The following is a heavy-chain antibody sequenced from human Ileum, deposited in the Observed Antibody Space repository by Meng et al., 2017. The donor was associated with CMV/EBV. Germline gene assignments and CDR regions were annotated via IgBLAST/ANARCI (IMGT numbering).Heavy chain of an antibody. CDR1: GFTFNSYE. D-gene: IGHD6-6*01. V-gene: IGHV3-48*03. CDR3: ARLYSSSAGKGMDV. J-gene: IGHJ6*02. Sequence: GGSLRLSCVASGFTFNSYEMQWVRQAPGKGLEWVSYISSSGSTIYYADSVKGRFTISRDNAKNSLYLQMNSLRAEDTAVYYCARLYSSSAGKGMDVWGQGTTVTVSS. CDR2: ISSSGSTI.